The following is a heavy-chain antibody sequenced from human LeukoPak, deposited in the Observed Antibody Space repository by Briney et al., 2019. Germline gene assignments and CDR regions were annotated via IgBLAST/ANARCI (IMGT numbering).Heavy chain of an antibody. Sequence: SETLSLTCTVSGGSISSSSYYWGWIRQPPGKGLEWIAYIYNSGSTNYNPSLKSRVTISVDTPKNQVSLRLSSVTAADTAVYYCARHAIYSGDYSFWFDPWGLGTLVTVSS. J-gene: IGHJ5*02. V-gene: IGHV4-61*05. CDR2: IYNSGST. CDR1: GGSISSSSYY. D-gene: IGHD1-26*01. CDR3: ARHAIYSGDYSFWFDP.